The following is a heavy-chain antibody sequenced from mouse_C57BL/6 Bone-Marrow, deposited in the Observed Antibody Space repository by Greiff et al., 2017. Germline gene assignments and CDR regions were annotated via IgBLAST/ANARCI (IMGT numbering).Heavy chain of an antibody. V-gene: IGHV1-4*01. CDR2: INPSSGYT. J-gene: IGHJ4*01. Sequence: QVQLQQSGAELARPGASVKMSCKASGYTFTSYTMHWVKQRPGQGLEWIGYINPSSGYTKYNQKFKDKATLTADKSSSTAYMQLSSLTSEDSAVYYCARCDLLDYAMDYWGQGTSVTVSS. D-gene: IGHD2-1*01. CDR1: GYTFTSYT. CDR3: ARCDLLDYAMDY.